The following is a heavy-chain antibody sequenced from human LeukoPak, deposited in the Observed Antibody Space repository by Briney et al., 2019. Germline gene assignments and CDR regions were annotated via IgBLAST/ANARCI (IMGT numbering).Heavy chain of an antibody. Sequence: GGSLRLSCAASRFTFDDYAMHWVRQAPGKGREWVSLISGDGGSTYYADSVKGRFIISRDNGKNSLYLQMNSLRTEDTALYYCAKEILSLGRPGTDYWGEGTLLTVSS. J-gene: IGHJ4*02. CDR2: ISGDGGST. V-gene: IGHV3-43*02. CDR1: RFTFDDYA. D-gene: IGHD1/OR15-1a*01. CDR3: AKEILSLGRPGTDY.